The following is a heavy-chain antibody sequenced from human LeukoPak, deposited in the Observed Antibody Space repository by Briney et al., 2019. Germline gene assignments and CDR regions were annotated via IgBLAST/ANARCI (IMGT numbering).Heavy chain of an antibody. J-gene: IGHJ4*02. CDR1: GFTLSSYW. CDR3: ARIYYDSSGYRLFDY. CDR2: IKEGGSGK. Sequence: QSGGSLRLSCAASGFTLSSYWMSWVRQAPGKGLEWVANIKEGGSGKYYVDSVKGRFTISRDNAKNSLYLQMNSLRAEDTAVYYCARIYYDSSGYRLFDYWGQGTLVTVSS. V-gene: IGHV3-7*02. D-gene: IGHD3-22*01.